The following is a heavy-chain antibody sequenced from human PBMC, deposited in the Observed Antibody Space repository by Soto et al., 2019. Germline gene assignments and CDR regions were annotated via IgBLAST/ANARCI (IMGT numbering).Heavy chain of an antibody. J-gene: IGHJ6*02. V-gene: IGHV3-30*18. CDR1: GFTFSSYG. D-gene: IGHD6-6*01. CDR3: AKDRYSSSSTPLFGMDV. CDR2: ISYDGSNK. Sequence: QVQLVESGGGVVQPGRSLRLSCAASGFTFSSYGMHWVRQAPGKGLEWVAVISYDGSNKYYADSVKGRFTISRDNSKNPLYLQMNSLRAEDTAVYYCAKDRYSSSSTPLFGMDVWGQGTTVTVSS.